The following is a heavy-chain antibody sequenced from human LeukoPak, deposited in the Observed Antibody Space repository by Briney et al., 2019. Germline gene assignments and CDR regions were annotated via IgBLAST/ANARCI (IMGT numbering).Heavy chain of an antibody. V-gene: IGHV1-69*06. CDR2: IIPIFGTA. J-gene: IGHJ4*02. Sequence: SVKVSCKASGGTFSSYAISWVRQAPGQGLEWMGGIIPIFGTANYAQKFQGRVTMTEDTSTDTAYMELSSLRSEDTAVYYCATASPRYVVRGVPYYFDYWGQGTLVTVSS. CDR1: GGTFSSYA. CDR3: ATASPRYVVRGVPYYFDY. D-gene: IGHD3-10*01.